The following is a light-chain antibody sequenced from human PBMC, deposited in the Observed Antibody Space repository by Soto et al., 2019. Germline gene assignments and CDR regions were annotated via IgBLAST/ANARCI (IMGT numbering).Light chain of an antibody. J-gene: IGKJ5*01. CDR2: DVS. Sequence: DIQMTQSPSSLSVSVGDRVTITCQASHDITNYLNWYQQKPGKAPKLLIYDVSKLETGVPSRFSGSGSGTDFTSTISSLQPEDIATYFCQQYDDLPITFGQGTRLEIK. CDR1: HDITNY. CDR3: QQYDDLPIT. V-gene: IGKV1-33*01.